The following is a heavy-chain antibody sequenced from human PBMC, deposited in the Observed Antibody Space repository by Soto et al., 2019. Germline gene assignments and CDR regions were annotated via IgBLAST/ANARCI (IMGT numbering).Heavy chain of an antibody. J-gene: IGHJ6*02. V-gene: IGHV4-39*02. CDR2: IYYSGST. Sequence: ETLSLTCTVSGGSISSSSYYWGWIRQPPGKGLEWIGTIYYSGSTYYNPSLKSRVTISVDLSKNHFSLKLTSVTAAGTAVYYCAALFDFWSGYYYYYYGMDVWGQGTTVTVSS. CDR1: GGSISSSSYY. CDR3: AALFDFWSGYYYYYYGMDV. D-gene: IGHD3-3*01.